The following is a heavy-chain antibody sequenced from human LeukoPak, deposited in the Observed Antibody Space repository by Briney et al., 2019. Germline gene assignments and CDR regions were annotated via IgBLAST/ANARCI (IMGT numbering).Heavy chain of an antibody. CDR2: ISAYNGNT. Sequence: GASVKVSCKASGYTFTSYGISWVRQAPGQGLEWMGWISAYNGNTNYAQKLQGRVTMTTDTSTSTAYMELRSLRSDDTAVYYCARSPEKTYYDFWSGYYDYYYYGMDVWGQGTTVTVSS. D-gene: IGHD3-3*01. CDR1: GYTFTSYG. V-gene: IGHV1-18*01. J-gene: IGHJ6*02. CDR3: ARSPEKTYYDFWSGYYDYYYYGMDV.